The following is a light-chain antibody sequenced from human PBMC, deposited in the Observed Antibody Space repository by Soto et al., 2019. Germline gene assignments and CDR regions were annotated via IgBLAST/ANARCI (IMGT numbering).Light chain of an antibody. CDR1: QSVGGDF. CDR2: GAS. Sequence: EIVLTQSPGTLSLSPGERASLSCRASQSVGGDFLAWYQQKAGQAPRLLIYGASSRASGIPDRFSGGGSGTDFTLTISRLEPEDFAVYFCQQYGGSPTFGQGTTGDIK. CDR3: QQYGGSPT. J-gene: IGKJ1*01. V-gene: IGKV3-20*01.